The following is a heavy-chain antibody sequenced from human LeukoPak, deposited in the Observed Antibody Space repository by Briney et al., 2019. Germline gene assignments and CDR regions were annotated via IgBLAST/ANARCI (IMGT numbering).Heavy chain of an antibody. D-gene: IGHD3-10*01. CDR1: GGTFSSYA. J-gene: IGHJ3*02. CDR2: IIPIFGTA. V-gene: IGHV1-69*06. CDR3: ARGRFGRGAFDI. Sequence: GASVKVSCKASGGTFSSYAISWVRQAPGQGLEWMGGIIPIFGTANYAQKFQGRVTITADKSTSTAYMELSSLRSEDTAVYCCARGRFGRGAFDIWGQGTMVTVSS.